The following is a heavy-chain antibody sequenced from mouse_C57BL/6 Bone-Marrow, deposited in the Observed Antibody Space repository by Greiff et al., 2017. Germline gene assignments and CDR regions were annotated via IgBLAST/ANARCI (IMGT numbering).Heavy chain of an antibody. Sequence: VKLMESGAELVKPGASVKISCKASGYAFSSYWMNWVKQRPGKGLEWIGQIYPGDGDTNYNGKFKGKATLTADKSSSTAYMQLSSLTSEDSAVYFCARTVDCYGPYYFDYWGQGTTLTVSS. V-gene: IGHV1-80*01. CDR1: GYAFSSYW. J-gene: IGHJ2*01. CDR3: ARTVDCYGPYYFDY. CDR2: IYPGDGDT. D-gene: IGHD1-1*01.